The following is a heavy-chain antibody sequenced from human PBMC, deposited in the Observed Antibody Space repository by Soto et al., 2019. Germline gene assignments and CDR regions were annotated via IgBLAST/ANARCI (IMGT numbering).Heavy chain of an antibody. D-gene: IGHD3-22*01. CDR2: LSGTGRST. V-gene: IGHV3-23*01. J-gene: IGHJ4*02. CDR3: AKDGSYYFDRSGYFYFDS. CDR1: GFTFTTYA. Sequence: GGSLRLSCAASGFTFTTYAMTWVRQAPGKGLEWVSTLSGTGRSTYYADSVKGRFTISRDNSKNTLFLQMNSLRAEDTAIYYCAKDGSYYFDRSGYFYFDSWGQGTLVTFSS.